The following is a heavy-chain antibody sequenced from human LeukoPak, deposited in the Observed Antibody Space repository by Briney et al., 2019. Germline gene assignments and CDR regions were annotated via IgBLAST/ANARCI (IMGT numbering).Heavy chain of an antibody. CDR2: IYYSGST. J-gene: IGHJ3*02. D-gene: IGHD3-22*01. CDR3: ARRDRVGAFDI. CDR1: GGSISSSSYY. V-gene: IGHV4-39*01. Sequence: SETLYLTCTVSGGSISSSSYYWGWIRQPPGKGLEWIGSIYYSGSTYYNPSLKSRVTISVDTSKNQFSLKLSSVTAADTAVYYCARRDRVGAFDIWGQGTMVTVSS.